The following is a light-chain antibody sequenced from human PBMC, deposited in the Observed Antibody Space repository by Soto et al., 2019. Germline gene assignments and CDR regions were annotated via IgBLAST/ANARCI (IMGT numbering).Light chain of an antibody. CDR1: QSVSSS. CDR2: DAS. Sequence: EIVLTQSPATLSLSPGETATLSCRASQSVSSSLAWYQQKPGQTPRLLIYDASNRATGIPARFSGSGSGTDFTLCISILEPEDFAVYYCQQRSSWLLTFGGGTKVEIK. J-gene: IGKJ4*01. CDR3: QQRSSWLLT. V-gene: IGKV3-11*01.